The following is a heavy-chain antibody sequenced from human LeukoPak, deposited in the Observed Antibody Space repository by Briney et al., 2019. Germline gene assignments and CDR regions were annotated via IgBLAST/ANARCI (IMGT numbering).Heavy chain of an antibody. CDR1: GFTFDDYA. CDR3: AKVGGSYGSFDY. D-gene: IGHD1-26*01. V-gene: IGHV3-9*01. CDR2: ISWNSGSI. Sequence: SLRLSCAASGFTFDDYAMHWVRQAPGKGLEWVSGISWNSGSIGYEDSVKGRFTISRDNAKNSLYLQMNSLRAEDTALYYCAKVGGSYGSFDYWGQGTLVTVSS. J-gene: IGHJ4*02.